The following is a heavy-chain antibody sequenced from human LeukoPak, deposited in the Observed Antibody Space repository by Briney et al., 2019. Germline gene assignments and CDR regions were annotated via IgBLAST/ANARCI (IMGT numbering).Heavy chain of an antibody. D-gene: IGHD3-22*01. CDR2: TRYDGSIK. V-gene: IGHV3-30*02. Sequence: GGSLRLSCAASGFTFSSYGMHWVRQAPGKGLEWVAFTRYDGSIKYYADSVKGRFTISRDNSKNTLYLQMNSLRAEDTAMYYCAKDRTSSGYYRGLDYWGQGTLVTVSS. J-gene: IGHJ4*02. CDR1: GFTFSSYG. CDR3: AKDRTSSGYYRGLDY.